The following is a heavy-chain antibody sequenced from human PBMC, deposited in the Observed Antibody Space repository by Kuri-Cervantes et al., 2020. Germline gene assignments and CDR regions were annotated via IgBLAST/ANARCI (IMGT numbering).Heavy chain of an antibody. Sequence: LSLTCAASGFTFSSYGMHWVRQAPGKGLEWVAVIWYDGSNKYYADSVKGRFTISRDNSKNTLYLQMNSLRAEDTAVYYCARGTGIAVAGIIFSWGQGTLVTVSS. V-gene: IGHV3-33*01. CDR1: GFTFSSYG. CDR3: ARGTGIAVAGIIFS. D-gene: IGHD6-19*01. J-gene: IGHJ5*02. CDR2: IWYDGSNK.